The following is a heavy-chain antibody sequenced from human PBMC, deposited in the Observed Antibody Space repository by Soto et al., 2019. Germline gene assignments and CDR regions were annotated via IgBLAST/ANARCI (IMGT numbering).Heavy chain of an antibody. CDR2: ISTYNGDT. V-gene: IGHV1-18*01. CDR1: CDTFTRSG. Sequence: ASVKVSCKASCDTFTRSGISWVRQALGQGLEWMGWISTYNGDTNYAQTFQGRVTMTTDTSTSTVHMEVRSLRSDDTAVYYCAREGVAPYYYYGMDVWGQGTPVTVSS. CDR3: AREGVAPYYYYGMDV. J-gene: IGHJ6*02. D-gene: IGHD5-12*01.